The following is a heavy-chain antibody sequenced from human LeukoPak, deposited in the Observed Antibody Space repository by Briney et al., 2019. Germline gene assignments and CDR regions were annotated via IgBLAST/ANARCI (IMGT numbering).Heavy chain of an antibody. Sequence: SETLSLTCTVSGGSISSSSYYWGWIRQPPGKGLEWIGSIYYSGSTYYNPSLKSRVTISVDTSKNQFSLKLSSVTAADTAVYYCARHNEFDWFDSWGQGTLVTVSS. V-gene: IGHV4-39*01. J-gene: IGHJ5*01. D-gene: IGHD1-1*01. CDR1: GGSISSSSYY. CDR2: IYYSGST. CDR3: ARHNEFDWFDS.